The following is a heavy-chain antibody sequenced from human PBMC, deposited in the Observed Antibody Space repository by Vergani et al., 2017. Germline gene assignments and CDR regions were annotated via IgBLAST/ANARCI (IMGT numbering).Heavy chain of an antibody. Sequence: QVQLQESGPGLVKPSETLSLTCTVSGGSISSYYWSWIRQPPGKGLEWIGYIYYSGSTNYNPSLKSRVTISVDTSKNQFSLKLSSVTAADTAVYYCARRIKDYDFWSGYYYYYYGMDVWGQGTTVTVSS. D-gene: IGHD3-3*01. CDR3: ARRIKDYDFWSGYYYYYYGMDV. V-gene: IGHV4-59*08. CDR1: GGSISSYY. CDR2: IYYSGST. J-gene: IGHJ6*02.